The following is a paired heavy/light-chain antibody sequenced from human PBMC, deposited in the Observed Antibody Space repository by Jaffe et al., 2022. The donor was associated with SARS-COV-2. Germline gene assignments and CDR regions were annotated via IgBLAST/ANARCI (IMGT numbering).Light chain of an antibody. Sequence: EIVLTQSPGTLSLSPGERATLSCRASQSINSNFLAWYQQRPGQAPRLLVFGTSSRAAGIPDRFSGSGSGTDFTLTISRLEPEDFAVYYCQQYSRSRTFGQGTKVEIK. CDR3: QQYSRSRT. J-gene: IGKJ1*01. CDR1: QSINSNF. V-gene: IGKV3-20*01. CDR2: GTS.
Heavy chain of an antibody. CDR1: GFTFSSYA. Sequence: EVQLLQSGAGLGQPGGSLRLSCAASGFTFSSYAMSWVRQAPGKGLEWVSTFGVSAGSTYYADSVRGRFIISRDNSKNTLFLQMNSLRAEDTALYYCAKDIGPMGPIWHDAFDFWGQGTMVTVSS. V-gene: IGHV3-23*01. CDR3: AKDIGPMGPIWHDAFDF. D-gene: IGHD1-26*01. J-gene: IGHJ3*01. CDR2: FGVSAGST.